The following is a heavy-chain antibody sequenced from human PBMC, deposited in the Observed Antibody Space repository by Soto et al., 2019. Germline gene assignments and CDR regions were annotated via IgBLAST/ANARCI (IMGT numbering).Heavy chain of an antibody. D-gene: IGHD2-15*01. CDR2: ISGSGGST. Sequence: PGGSLRLSCAASGFTFSGYAMSWVRQAPGKGLEWVSAISGSGGSTYYADSVKGRFTISRDNSKNTLYLQMNSLRAEDTAVYYCAKARRYCSSTSCPPLGYCSGGSCYYCFHYWGQGTLVTVS. CDR3: AKARRYCSSTSCPPLGYCSGGSCYYCFHY. J-gene: IGHJ4*02. V-gene: IGHV3-23*01. CDR1: GFTFSGYA.